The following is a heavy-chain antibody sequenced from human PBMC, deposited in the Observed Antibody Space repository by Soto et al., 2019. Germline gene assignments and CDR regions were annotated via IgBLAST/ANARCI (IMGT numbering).Heavy chain of an antibody. CDR2: IIPIFGTA. D-gene: IGHD4-17*01. J-gene: IGHJ4*02. Sequence: SVKVSCTASGGTFSSYAISWVRQAPGQGLEWMGGIIPIFGTANYAQKFQGRVTITADESTSTAYMELSSLRSEDTAVYYCTTVVTPSHFDYWGQGTLVTVSS. CDR3: TTVVTPSHFDY. V-gene: IGHV1-69*13. CDR1: GGTFSSYA.